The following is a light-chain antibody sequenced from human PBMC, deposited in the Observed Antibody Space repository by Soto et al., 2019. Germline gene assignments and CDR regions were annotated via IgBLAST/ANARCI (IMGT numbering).Light chain of an antibody. J-gene: IGLJ1*01. Sequence: QFVLTQPPSASGPPGQSVTISCTGTTSEVGGYNYVSWYQQHPGKAPKLMIYEVSKRPSGVPDRFSGSKSGNTASLTVSGLQAEDEADYYCSSYAGSNNLGVFGTGTKVTVL. CDR3: SSYAGSNNLGV. CDR2: EVS. V-gene: IGLV2-8*01. CDR1: TSEVGGYNY.